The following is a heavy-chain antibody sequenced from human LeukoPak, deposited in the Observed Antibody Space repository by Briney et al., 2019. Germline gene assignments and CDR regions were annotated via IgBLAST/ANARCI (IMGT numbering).Heavy chain of an antibody. CDR3: ARQFGGNSEFDY. V-gene: IGHV5-51*01. D-gene: IGHD4-23*01. CDR1: GYSFTSYW. J-gene: IGHJ4*02. CDR2: IYPGDSDI. Sequence: AQSLNSSCKGSGYSFTSYWIGWVRQMPGKGLEWMGIIYPGDSDIRYSPSFQGQVTISADKSISTAYLQWSSLKASGTAMYYCARQFGGNSEFDYWGQGTLASVSS.